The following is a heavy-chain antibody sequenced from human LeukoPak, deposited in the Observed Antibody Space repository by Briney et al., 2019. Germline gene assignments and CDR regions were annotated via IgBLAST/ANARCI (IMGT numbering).Heavy chain of an antibody. V-gene: IGHV3-43D*03. CDR3: AKDSYSSGSYGYLDP. D-gene: IGHD3-10*01. CDR2: ISWDGTTI. CDR1: GFTFSSYA. J-gene: IGHJ5*02. Sequence: GGSLRLSCAASGFTFSSYAMSWVRQAPGKGLEWVSLISWDGTTIYYADSVKGRFTISRDNSKNSLYLQMNSLRVEDAALYYCAKDSYSSGSYGYLDPWGQGTLVTVSS.